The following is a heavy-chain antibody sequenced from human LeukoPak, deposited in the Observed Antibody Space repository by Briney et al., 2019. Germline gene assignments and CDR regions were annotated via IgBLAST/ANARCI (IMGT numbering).Heavy chain of an antibody. CDR2: IYTSGST. CDR3: ARESYDFWSGYYPYFDY. V-gene: IGHV4-61*02. J-gene: IGHJ4*02. CDR1: GGSIGSGSYY. Sequence: SETLSLTCTASGGSIGSGSYYWSWIRQPAGKGLEWIGRIYTSGSTNYNPSLKSRVTISVDTSKNQFSLKLSSVTAADTAVYYCARESYDFWSGYYPYFDYWGQGTLVTVSS. D-gene: IGHD3-3*01.